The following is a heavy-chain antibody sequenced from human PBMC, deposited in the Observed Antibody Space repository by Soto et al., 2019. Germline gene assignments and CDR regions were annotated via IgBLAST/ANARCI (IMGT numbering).Heavy chain of an antibody. CDR1: GFTFSSYA. Sequence: PGGSLRLSCAASGFTFSSYAMHWFRQAPGKGLEWVAVISYDGSNKYYADSVKGRFTISRDNSKNTLYLQMNSLRAEDTAVYYCARVAVWFGESPGAFDIWGQGTMVTVS. CDR3: ARVAVWFGESPGAFDI. D-gene: IGHD3-10*01. J-gene: IGHJ3*02. CDR2: ISYDGSNK. V-gene: IGHV3-30-3*01.